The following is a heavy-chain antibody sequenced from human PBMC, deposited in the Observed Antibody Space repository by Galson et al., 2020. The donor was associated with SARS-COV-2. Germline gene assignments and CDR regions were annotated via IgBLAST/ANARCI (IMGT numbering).Heavy chain of an antibody. J-gene: IGHJ6*03. CDR3: ASEFSASRVHHMDV. CDR1: GDSNNFTNYF. CDR2: VKYNGDT. D-gene: IGHD1-1*01. Sequence: SETLSLTCTVSGDSNNFTNYFWGWIRQPPGKGLEWIANVKYNGDTYYNPSLKSRVTISLDTSSGQFSLKLRSVTAADTAVYFCASEFSASRVHHMDVWGKGTTVTISS. V-gene: IGHV4-39*01.